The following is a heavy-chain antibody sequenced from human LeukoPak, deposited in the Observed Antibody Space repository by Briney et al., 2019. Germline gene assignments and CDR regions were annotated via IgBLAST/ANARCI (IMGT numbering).Heavy chain of an antibody. D-gene: IGHD6-6*01. CDR1: GFTFSSYW. Sequence: PGGSLRLSCAASGFTFSSYWMHWVRQIPGKGLVWVSRIKSDGSTIYADSVKGRFTISRDNAKNTVYLQMNSLRAEDTAMYYCARDPGAYSSSPIDYWGQGTLVTVSS. CDR2: IKSDGST. V-gene: IGHV3-74*01. CDR3: ARDPGAYSSSPIDY. J-gene: IGHJ4*02.